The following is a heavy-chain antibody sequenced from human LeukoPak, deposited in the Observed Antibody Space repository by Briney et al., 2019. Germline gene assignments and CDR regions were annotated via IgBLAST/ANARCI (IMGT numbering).Heavy chain of an antibody. J-gene: IGHJ4*02. CDR1: GFTFSSYG. V-gene: IGHV3-30*02. CDR2: IQYDGSNK. D-gene: IGHD3-10*01. CDR3: ARSLTMVRAYDY. Sequence: GGSLRLSCPGSGFTFSSYGMHWVRQAPGKGLEWVTFIQYDGSNKYYADSVKGRFTISRDNSKNTVYLQMNSLRTEDTAVYYCARSLTMVRAYDYWGQGTLVTVSS.